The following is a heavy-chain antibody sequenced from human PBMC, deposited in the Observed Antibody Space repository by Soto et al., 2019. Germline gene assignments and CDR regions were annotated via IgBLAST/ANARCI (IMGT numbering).Heavy chain of an antibody. D-gene: IGHD3-22*01. Sequence: PSETLSLTYTVSGGSISSGGYYWSWIRQPPGKGLEWIGYMYNSGNTNYNPSLKSRVTISVDTSKNQFSLKLSSVTAADTAVYYCARGVSSAPDVFDIWGQGTMVTVSS. V-gene: IGHV4-61*08. J-gene: IGHJ3*02. CDR1: GGSISSGGYY. CDR2: MYNSGNT. CDR3: ARGVSSAPDVFDI.